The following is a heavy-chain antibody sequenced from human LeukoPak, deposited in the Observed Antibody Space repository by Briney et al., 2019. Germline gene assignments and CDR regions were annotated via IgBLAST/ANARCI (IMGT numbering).Heavy chain of an antibody. CDR1: GYRFTSHW. J-gene: IGHJ4*02. D-gene: IGHD6-13*01. CDR3: ARGPAGYSSTWTFDY. Sequence: GESLKISCEGSGYRFTSHWIGWVRQMPGKGLEWMGIIYPADSDTRYSPAFQGQVTISADKSISTAYLQWSSLKASDSAMYYCARGPAGYSSTWTFDYWGQGAQVIVSS. CDR2: IYPADSDT. V-gene: IGHV5-51*01.